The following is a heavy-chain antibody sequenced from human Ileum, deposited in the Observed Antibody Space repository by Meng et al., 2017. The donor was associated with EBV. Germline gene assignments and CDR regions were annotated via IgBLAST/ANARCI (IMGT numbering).Heavy chain of an antibody. J-gene: IGHJ4*02. Sequence: VQMQVSGPGLVRPSGSLSLTGAVSGGPVSSGHGWGWVRQPPGKGLAGIREIFHSGSTNYNPYLKSRVTVSVDKSKNQFSLNLNSVTAADTALYYCAAHIGNNYGPYDYWGQGTLVTVSS. V-gene: IGHV4-4*02. D-gene: IGHD5-18*01. CDR1: GGPVSSGHG. CDR2: IFHSGST. CDR3: AAHIGNNYGPYDY.